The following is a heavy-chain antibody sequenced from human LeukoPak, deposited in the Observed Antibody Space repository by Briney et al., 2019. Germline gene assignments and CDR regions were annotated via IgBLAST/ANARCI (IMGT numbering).Heavy chain of an antibody. CDR3: ARGAPAWFDP. CDR2: INHSGST. Sequence: SETLSLTCAVYVGSFSGYYWSLLRQPPGKGLEWIGEINHSGSTNYNPSLKSRVTISVDTSKNQFSLKLSSVTAADTAVYYCARGAPAWFDPWGQGTLVTVSS. V-gene: IGHV4-34*01. CDR1: VGSFSGYY. J-gene: IGHJ5*02.